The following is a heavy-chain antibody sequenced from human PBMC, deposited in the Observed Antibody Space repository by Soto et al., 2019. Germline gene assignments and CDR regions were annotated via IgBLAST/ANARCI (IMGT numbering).Heavy chain of an antibody. J-gene: IGHJ4*02. D-gene: IGHD1-26*01. V-gene: IGHV3-30-3*01. CDR1: GFTFSSYA. Sequence: QVQLVESGGGVVQPGRSLRLSCAASGFTFSSYAMHWVRQAPGKGLEWVAVISYDGSNKYYADSVKGRFTISRDNSKNTLYLQMNSLRAEDTAVYYCARDRSGSGSYPVFDYWGQGTLVTVSS. CDR3: ARDRSGSGSYPVFDY. CDR2: ISYDGSNK.